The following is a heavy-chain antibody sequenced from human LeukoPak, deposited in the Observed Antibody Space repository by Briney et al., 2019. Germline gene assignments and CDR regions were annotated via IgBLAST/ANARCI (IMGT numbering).Heavy chain of an antibody. CDR3: ARDSTAPHIVVVTAHHDAFDI. V-gene: IGHV1-69*13. CDR2: IFPIFGTA. Sequence: SVKVSCKASGGTFSSYAISWVRQAPGQGLEWMGGIFPIFGTANYAQKFQGRVTITADESTSTAYMELSSLRSEDTAVYYCARDSTAPHIVVVTAHHDAFDIWGQGTMVTVSS. D-gene: IGHD2-21*02. CDR1: GGTFSSYA. J-gene: IGHJ3*02.